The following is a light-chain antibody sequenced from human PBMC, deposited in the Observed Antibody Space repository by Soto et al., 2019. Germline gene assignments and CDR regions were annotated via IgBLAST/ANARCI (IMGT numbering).Light chain of an antibody. V-gene: IGKV3-20*01. CDR1: QSVSSSY. CDR2: GAS. Sequence: EIVLTQSPGTLSLSPGERATLSCRASQSVSSSYLAWYQQKPGQAPRLLIYGASSMATGIPDRFSGSGSGTDFTLTISRLEPEDVAVYYCQQYGSSPRRTFGQGTKVEIK. CDR3: QQYGSSPRRT. J-gene: IGKJ1*01.